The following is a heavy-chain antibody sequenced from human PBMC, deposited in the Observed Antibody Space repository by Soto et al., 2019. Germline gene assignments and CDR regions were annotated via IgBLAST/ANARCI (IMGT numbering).Heavy chain of an antibody. V-gene: IGHV6-1*01. D-gene: IGHD3-22*01. CDR2: TYYRSKWYN. CDR1: GDSVSSNMAA. J-gene: IGHJ4*02. Sequence: SQTLPLTCAISGDSVSSNMAAWNWIRQSPSRGLEWLGRTYYRSKWYNDYAVSVKSRITINPDTSKNQFSLQLSSVTAADTAVYYCASRIDYDSSGSYFDYWGQGTLVTVSS. CDR3: ASRIDYDSSGSYFDY.